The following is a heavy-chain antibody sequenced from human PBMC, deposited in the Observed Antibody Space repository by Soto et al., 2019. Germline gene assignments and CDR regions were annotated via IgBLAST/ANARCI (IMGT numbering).Heavy chain of an antibody. J-gene: IGHJ4*02. Sequence: QVQLVESGGALVKPGGSLRLSCAASGFTFSDYYMGWIRQAPGKGLEWVSYMSGSGHTIYYADSVKGRFTISRDNAKNSLYLHMNSLRAEDTAVYYCARERAVWDWGQGTLVTVSS. V-gene: IGHV3-11*01. D-gene: IGHD1-26*01. CDR2: MSGSGHTI. CDR3: ARERAVWD. CDR1: GFTFSDYY.